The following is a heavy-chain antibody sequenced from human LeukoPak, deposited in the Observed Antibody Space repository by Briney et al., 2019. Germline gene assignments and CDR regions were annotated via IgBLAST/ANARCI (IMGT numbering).Heavy chain of an antibody. CDR2: IYYSGST. CDR3: ASDPQGTFGVDY. V-gene: IGHV4-59*01. CDR1: GGSISTSY. D-gene: IGHD2/OR15-2a*01. J-gene: IGHJ4*02. Sequence: SETLSLTCAVSGGSISTSYWSWIRQPPGKGLEWIGYIYYSGSTNYNPSLKSRVTLSLDTSKNQFSLQLSSVTAADTAVYYCASDPQGTFGVDYWGQGTLVTVSS.